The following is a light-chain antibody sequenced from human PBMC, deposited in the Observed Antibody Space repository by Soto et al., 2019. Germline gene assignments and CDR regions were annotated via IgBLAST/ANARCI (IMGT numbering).Light chain of an antibody. Sequence: QSVLTQPPSVSEAPRQRVTISGSGSSSNIGNNAVNWDQQLPGQAPKIVIYYDNLLTSGVSDRFSGSKSGISDSLAIRDLQSDDVDDYYCAAWDDSLNAYVFGPGTKLNVL. J-gene: IGLJ1*01. CDR2: YDN. V-gene: IGLV1-36*01. CDR3: AAWDDSLNAYV. CDR1: SSNIGNNA.